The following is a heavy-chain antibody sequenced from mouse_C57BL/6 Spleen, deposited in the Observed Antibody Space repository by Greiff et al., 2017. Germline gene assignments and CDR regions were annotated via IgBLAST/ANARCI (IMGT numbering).Heavy chain of an antibody. D-gene: IGHD2-2*01. CDR2: IDPETGGT. CDR3: TSMVTKAWFAY. CDR1: GYTFTDYE. J-gene: IGHJ3*01. Sequence: QVQLQQSGAELVRPGASVTLSCKASGYTFTDYEMHWVKQTPVHGLEWIGAIDPETGGTAYNQKFKGKAILTADKSSSTAYMELRSLTSEASAGYYCTSMVTKAWFAYWGQGTLVTVSA. V-gene: IGHV1-15*01.